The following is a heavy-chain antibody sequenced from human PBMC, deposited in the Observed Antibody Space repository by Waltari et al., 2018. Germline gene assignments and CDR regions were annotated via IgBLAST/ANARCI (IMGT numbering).Heavy chain of an antibody. CDR3: AREIRGTGYFPDAFDI. CDR2: ISNSRTTI. J-gene: IGHJ3*02. CDR1: AFTFSSYR. V-gene: IGHV3-48*01. D-gene: IGHD3-9*01. Sequence: EVQLVESGGGSVQPGGSLRLSCAASAFTFSSYRMNWVRQAPGQGLEWVAYISNSRTTIYYADSVKGRFTISRDNDQNSLYLQMNSLRAEDTAVYYCAREIRGTGYFPDAFDIWGQGTMVTVSS.